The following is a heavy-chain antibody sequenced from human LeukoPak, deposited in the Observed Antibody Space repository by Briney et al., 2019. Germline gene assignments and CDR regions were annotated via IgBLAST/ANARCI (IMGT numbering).Heavy chain of an antibody. V-gene: IGHV1-2*02. J-gene: IGHJ6*03. Sequence: ASVEVSCKASGYTFTGYYMHWVRQAPGQGLEWMGWINPNSGGTNYAQKFQGRVTMTRDTSISTAYMELSRLRSDDTAVYYCARGEVAAAGQKTYYYYYYMDVWGKGTTVTVSS. CDR2: INPNSGGT. CDR3: ARGEVAAAGQKTYYYYYYMDV. CDR1: GYTFTGYY. D-gene: IGHD6-13*01.